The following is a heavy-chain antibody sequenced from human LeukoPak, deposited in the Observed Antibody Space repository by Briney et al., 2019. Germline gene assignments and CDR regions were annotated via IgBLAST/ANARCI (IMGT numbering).Heavy chain of an antibody. V-gene: IGHV4-4*07. J-gene: IGHJ5*02. CDR3: ARDRGELLYNWFDP. CDR1: GGSIISYY. Sequence: SETLSLTCTVSGGSIISYYWSWIRQPAGKGLEWIGRIYTSGSTNYNPSLKSRVPMSVDTSKNQFSLKLSSVTAADTAVYYCARDRGELLYNWFDPWGQGTLVTVSS. D-gene: IGHD3-10*01. CDR2: IYTSGST.